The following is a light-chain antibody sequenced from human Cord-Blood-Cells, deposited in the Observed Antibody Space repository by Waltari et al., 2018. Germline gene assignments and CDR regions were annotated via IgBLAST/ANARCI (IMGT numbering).Light chain of an antibody. CDR1: ISDVGGYNY. CDR2: DVS. V-gene: IGLV2-14*01. CDR3: SSYTSSSTLV. Sequence: QSALTQPASVSGSPGQSITISCTRPISDVGGYNYVSWYQQHPGKAPKLMIYDVSKRPSGVSNRFSGSKSGNTASLTISGLQAEDEADYYCSSYTSSSTLVFGGGTKLTVL. J-gene: IGLJ3*02.